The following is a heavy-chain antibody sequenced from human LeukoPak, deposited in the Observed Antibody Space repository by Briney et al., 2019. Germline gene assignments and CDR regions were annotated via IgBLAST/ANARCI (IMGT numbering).Heavy chain of an antibody. Sequence: SETLSLTCIVSGGSISSSSYYWGWIRQPPGKGLEWIGSIYYSGSTYYNPSLKSRVTISVDTSKNQFSLKLSSVTAADTAVYYCARHASHHQNFDYWGQGTLVTVSS. J-gene: IGHJ4*02. CDR1: GGSISSSSYY. CDR2: IYYSGST. V-gene: IGHV4-39*01. D-gene: IGHD1-14*01. CDR3: ARHASHHQNFDY.